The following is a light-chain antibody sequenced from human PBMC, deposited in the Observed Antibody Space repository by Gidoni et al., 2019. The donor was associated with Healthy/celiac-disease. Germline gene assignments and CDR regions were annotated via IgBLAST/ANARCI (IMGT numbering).Light chain of an antibody. J-gene: IGLJ2*01. Sequence: QSVLTQPPSASGTPGQRVSISCSGSSSNIGSNTANWYQHLPGTAPKLLIYSNNQRPSGFPDRFSGSKSGTSASLAISGLQSEDEADYYCAAWDDSLNGLVVFGGGTKLTVL. CDR2: SNN. CDR3: AAWDDSLNGLVV. V-gene: IGLV1-44*01. CDR1: SSNIGSNT.